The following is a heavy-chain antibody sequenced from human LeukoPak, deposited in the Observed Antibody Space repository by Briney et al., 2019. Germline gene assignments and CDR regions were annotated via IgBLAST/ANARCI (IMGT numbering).Heavy chain of an antibody. D-gene: IGHD2-15*01. Sequence: LSGGSLRLSCAASGFTFSSYAMHWVRQAPGKGLEWVAVISYDGSNKYYADSVKGRFTISRDNSKNTLYLQMNSLRAEDTAVYYCARSQDIVVVVAAPYYYYMDVWGKGTTVTVSS. CDR1: GFTFSSYA. CDR2: ISYDGSNK. V-gene: IGHV3-30*04. CDR3: ARSQDIVVVVAAPYYYYMDV. J-gene: IGHJ6*03.